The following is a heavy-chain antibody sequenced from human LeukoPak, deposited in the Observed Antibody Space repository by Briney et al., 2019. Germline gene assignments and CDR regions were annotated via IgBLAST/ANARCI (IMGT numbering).Heavy chain of an antibody. J-gene: IGHJ6*03. CDR1: EFTFVRYA. CDR3: VRDPSYGSSWYYYMDV. CDR2: ISSSSFKI. D-gene: IGHD6-13*01. Sequence: GGFLRLSCAASEFTFVRYAMNWVRQAPGKGLEWVSYISSSSFKIGYADSVKGRFTISRDNSKNSLYLQMDSLRVEDTAVYYCVRDPSYGSSWYYYMDVWGKGTTVTVS. V-gene: IGHV3-48*04.